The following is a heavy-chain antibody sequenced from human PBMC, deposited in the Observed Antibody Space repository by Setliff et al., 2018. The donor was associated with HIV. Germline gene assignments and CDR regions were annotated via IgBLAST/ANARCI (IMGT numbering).Heavy chain of an antibody. V-gene: IGHV4-39*07. CDR3: ARDGYSSSWYVISGSFDY. Sequence: PSETLPLTCIVSGGSISSSSYYWGWIRQPPGKGLEWIGTVYYSGSTYYNPSLKSRVTISVDTSENQFSLKLSSVTAADMAVYYCARDGYSSSWYVISGSFDYWGQGILVTVSS. CDR2: VYYSGST. J-gene: IGHJ4*02. D-gene: IGHD6-13*01. CDR1: GGSISSSSYY.